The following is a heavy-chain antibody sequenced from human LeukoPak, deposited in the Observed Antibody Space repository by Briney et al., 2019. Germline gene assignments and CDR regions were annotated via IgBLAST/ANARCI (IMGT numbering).Heavy chain of an antibody. J-gene: IGHJ4*02. CDR1: GGSFSGYY. CDR2: INHSGST. D-gene: IGHD6-13*01. Sequence: PSETLSLTCAVYGGSFSGYYWSWIRQPPGKGLEWIGEINHSGSTNYNPSLKSRVTISVDTSKNQFSLKPSSVTAADTAVYYCARGWQHHFWGQGTLVTVSS. V-gene: IGHV4-34*01. CDR3: ARGWQHHF.